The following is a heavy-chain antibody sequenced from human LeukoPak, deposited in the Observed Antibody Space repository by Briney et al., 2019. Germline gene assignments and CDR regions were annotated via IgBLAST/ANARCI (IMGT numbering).Heavy chain of an antibody. CDR1: GGSFSGYY. Sequence: SETLSLTCAVYGGSFSGYYWSWIRQPPGKGLEWIGEINHSGSTNYNPSLKSRVTISVDTSKNQFSLKLSSVTAADTAVYYCARFGAARPKYYYYMDVWGKGTTVTVSS. CDR3: ARFGAARPKYYYYMDV. J-gene: IGHJ6*03. D-gene: IGHD6-6*01. CDR2: INHSGST. V-gene: IGHV4-34*01.